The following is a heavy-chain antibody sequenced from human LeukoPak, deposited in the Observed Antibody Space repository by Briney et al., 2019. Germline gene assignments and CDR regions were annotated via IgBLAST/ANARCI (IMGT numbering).Heavy chain of an antibody. Sequence: SVKVSCKASGGTFSSYAISWVRQAPGQGLEWMGGIIPIFGTANYAQKFQGRVTITADKSTSTAYMELSSLRSEDTAVYYCARASSWYDQVDYWGQGTLVTVSS. CDR1: GGTFSSYA. D-gene: IGHD6-13*01. CDR3: ARASSWYDQVDY. J-gene: IGHJ4*02. CDR2: IIPIFGTA. V-gene: IGHV1-69*06.